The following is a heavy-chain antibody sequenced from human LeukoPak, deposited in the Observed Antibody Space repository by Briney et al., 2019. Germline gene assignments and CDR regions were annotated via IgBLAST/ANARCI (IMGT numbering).Heavy chain of an antibody. V-gene: IGHV3-7*03. CDR3: AKGSMVRGVARSGFDY. CDR1: GFTFSSYW. D-gene: IGHD3-10*01. Sequence: GGSLRLSCAASGFTFSSYWMSWVRQAPGKGLEWVANIKQDGSEKYYVDSVKGRFTISRDNAKNSLYLQMNSLRAEDTALYYCAKGSMVRGVARSGFDYWGQGTLVTVSS. J-gene: IGHJ4*02. CDR2: IKQDGSEK.